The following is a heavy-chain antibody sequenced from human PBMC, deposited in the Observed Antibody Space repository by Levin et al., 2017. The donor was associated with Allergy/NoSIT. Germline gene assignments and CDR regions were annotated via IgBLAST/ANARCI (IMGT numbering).Heavy chain of an antibody. CDR3: ARQGSGNYDFWSGYYHAPFDF. CDR2: IYPHDSDT. Sequence: GGSLRLSCEGSGYSFANNWIGWVRQMPGKGLEWMGIIYPHDSDTRYSPSFQGHVTISADKSISTAYLQLSSLKASDTAIYYCARQGSGNYDFWSGYYHAPFDFWGQGTLVTVSS. J-gene: IGHJ4*02. CDR1: GYSFANNW. V-gene: IGHV5-51*01. D-gene: IGHD3-3*01.